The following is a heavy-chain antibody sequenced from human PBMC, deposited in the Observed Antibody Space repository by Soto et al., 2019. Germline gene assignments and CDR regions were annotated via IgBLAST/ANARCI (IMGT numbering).Heavy chain of an antibody. CDR2: TRNKANSYST. CDR1: GFTFSDHY. Sequence: EVQLVESGGGLVQPGGSLRLSCAASGFTFSDHYIDWVRQAPGKGLEWVARTRNKANSYSTEYAASVKGRFTISRDDSKNSLYLQMDRLKTEDTAVYYCTRSDSSGYLEYWGQGTLVTVSS. V-gene: IGHV3-72*01. D-gene: IGHD3-22*01. CDR3: TRSDSSGYLEY. J-gene: IGHJ4*02.